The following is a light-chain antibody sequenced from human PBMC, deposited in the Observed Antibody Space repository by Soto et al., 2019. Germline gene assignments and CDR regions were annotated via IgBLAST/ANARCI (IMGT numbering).Light chain of an antibody. Sequence: DIQMTKSPYSVSAGVGDRVTSACWASQNINTYLNWYQQKPGKAPKLLIFGAASLQSGVPSRFSGGGSRTDFTLTITSLQPEDFATYYCQQTSSAPFTVGPGTKVDIK. CDR3: QQTSSAPFT. V-gene: IGKV1-39*01. CDR1: QNINTY. J-gene: IGKJ3*01. CDR2: GAA.